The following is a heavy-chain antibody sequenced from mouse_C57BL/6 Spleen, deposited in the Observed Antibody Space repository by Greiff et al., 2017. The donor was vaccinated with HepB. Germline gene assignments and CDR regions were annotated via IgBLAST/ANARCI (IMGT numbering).Heavy chain of an antibody. CDR2: ISSGSSTI. Sequence: EVKLMESGGGLVKPGGSLTLSCAASGFTFSDYGMHWVRQAPEKGLEWVAYISSGSSTIYYADTVKGRFTISRDNAKNTLVLQMTSLRSEDTAMYYCARRLHFDYWGQGTTLTVSS. D-gene: IGHD2-4*01. CDR3: ARRLHFDY. CDR1: GFTFSDYG. J-gene: IGHJ2*01. V-gene: IGHV5-17*01.